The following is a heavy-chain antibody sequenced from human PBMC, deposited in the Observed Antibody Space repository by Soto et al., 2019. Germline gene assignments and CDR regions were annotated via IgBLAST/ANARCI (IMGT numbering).Heavy chain of an antibody. D-gene: IGHD5-18*01. CDR2: IYSGGST. Sequence: EVQLVESGGGLVQPGGSLRLSCAASGFTVSSNYMSWVRQAPGKGLEWVSVIYSGGSTYYADSVKGRFTISRDNSKNTLYLKMNSLRAEDTAVYYCAREPWGYSYGHFDYWGQGTLVTVSS. CDR1: GFTVSSNY. J-gene: IGHJ4*02. V-gene: IGHV3-66*01. CDR3: AREPWGYSYGHFDY.